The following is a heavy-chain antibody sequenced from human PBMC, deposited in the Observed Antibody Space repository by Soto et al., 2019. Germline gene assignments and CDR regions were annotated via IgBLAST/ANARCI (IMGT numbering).Heavy chain of an antibody. CDR1: GDPISSRNW. D-gene: IGHD1-26*01. Sequence: QVELQESGPGLVKPSGTLSLTCTVSGDPISSRNWWSWVRQSPGKGLEWIGEIFHGGSTNYNPSLKSRVTISVDKSRNQFSLNMSSLTAADTAVYYCARHSSLPREDYLDSWGHGTLVTVSP. CDR2: IFHGGST. V-gene: IGHV4-4*02. CDR3: ARHSSLPREDYLDS. J-gene: IGHJ4*01.